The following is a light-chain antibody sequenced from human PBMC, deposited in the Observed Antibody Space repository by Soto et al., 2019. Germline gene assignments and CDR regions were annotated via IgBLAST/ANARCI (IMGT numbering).Light chain of an antibody. CDR1: SSDVGSYNI. CDR3: SSFAGSGNWV. V-gene: IGLV2-23*02. CDR2: QVT. J-gene: IGLJ3*02. Sequence: QSALTQPASVSESPGRSITISCTGTSSDVGSYNIVSWYQQKSGEAPQLIISQVTERPSGVSDRFFGSKSGNTAALTSSELQPEDEADYFCSSFAGSGNWVFGGGTKLTGL.